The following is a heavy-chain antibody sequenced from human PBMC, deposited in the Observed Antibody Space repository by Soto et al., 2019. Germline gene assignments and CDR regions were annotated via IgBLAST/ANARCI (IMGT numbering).Heavy chain of an antibody. Sequence: QVQLVESGGGVVQPGRSLRLSCAASGFTFSSYGMHWVRQAPGKGLEWVAVIWYDGSNKYYADSVKGRFTISRVNSKNTLYLQMNSLRAEDTAVYYCARHQAVALGYYGMDVWGQGTTVTVSS. CDR3: ARHQAVALGYYGMDV. CDR2: IWYDGSNK. J-gene: IGHJ6*02. D-gene: IGHD6-19*01. V-gene: IGHV3-33*01. CDR1: GFTFSSYG.